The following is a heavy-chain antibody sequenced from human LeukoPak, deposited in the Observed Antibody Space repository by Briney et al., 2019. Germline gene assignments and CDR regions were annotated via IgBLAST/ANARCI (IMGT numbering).Heavy chain of an antibody. V-gene: IGHV3-30*02. Sequence: GGSLRLSCAASGFIFSTYGMHWVRQAPGKGLEWVAFIRNDGSDKYYAVSVKGRFTISRDNSKNTLYLQMNSLRAEDTALYYCGKDRGVGQFLLGNDYWGQGTLVTVSS. CDR3: GKDRGVGQFLLGNDY. CDR1: GFIFSTYG. D-gene: IGHD3-10*01. J-gene: IGHJ4*02. CDR2: IRNDGSDK.